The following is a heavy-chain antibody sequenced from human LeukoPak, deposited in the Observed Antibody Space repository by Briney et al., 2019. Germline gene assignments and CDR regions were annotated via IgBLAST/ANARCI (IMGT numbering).Heavy chain of an antibody. Sequence: ASVKVSCKASGYSFTSHYMHWVRQAPGQGLEWMGIINPSGGSTSYAQKFQGRVTMTRDMSTSTVYMELSSLRSEDTAVYYCAREGGGIVVVVAAKGTFDYWGQGTLVTVSS. D-gene: IGHD2-15*01. V-gene: IGHV1-46*01. CDR3: AREGGGIVVVVAAKGTFDY. CDR1: GYSFTSHY. CDR2: INPSGGST. J-gene: IGHJ4*02.